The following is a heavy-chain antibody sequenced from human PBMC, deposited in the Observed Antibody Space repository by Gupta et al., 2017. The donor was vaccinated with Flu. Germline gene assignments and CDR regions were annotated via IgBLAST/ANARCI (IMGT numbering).Heavy chain of an antibody. D-gene: IGHD3-3*01. J-gene: IGHJ6*02. V-gene: IGHV1-46*03. CDR2: IKPNDGST. CDR3: TREVMRFSYYYYGMDV. CDR1: GYTFTNYY. Sequence: VHLVQSGAEVEKPGASVKVSCKASGYTFTNYYIHWVRQAPGQGLEWMGIIKPNDGSTTYAQTVQCRVTLTRDTSTSTVYMELSGLRSEDTAIYYCTREVMRFSYYYYGMDVWGQGTTVTVSS.